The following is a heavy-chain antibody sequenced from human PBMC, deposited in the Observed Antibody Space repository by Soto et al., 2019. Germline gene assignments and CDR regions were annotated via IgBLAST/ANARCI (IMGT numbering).Heavy chain of an antibody. D-gene: IGHD4-17*01. CDR1: GFTFSLYE. Sequence: EVQLVESGGGLVRPGGSLGLSCAASGFTFSLYEMSWVRQAPGKGLEWISYITSSGSTIYYADSVKGRFTISRDNAKNSLYLQMNSLRAEDTAVYFCARDGYGDPYYYYGMDGWGQGTTVTVSS. J-gene: IGHJ6*02. V-gene: IGHV3-48*03. CDR2: ITSSGSTI. CDR3: ARDGYGDPYYYYGMDG.